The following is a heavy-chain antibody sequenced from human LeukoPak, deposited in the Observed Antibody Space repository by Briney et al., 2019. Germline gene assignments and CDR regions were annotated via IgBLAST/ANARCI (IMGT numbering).Heavy chain of an antibody. CDR2: INPSGGST. D-gene: IGHD3-22*01. J-gene: IGHJ3*02. Sequence: ASVKVSCKASGYTFTSYYMHWVRQAPGQGLEWMGIINPSGGSTSYAQKFQGRVTMTRDTSTSTVYMELSSLRSEDTAMYYCAYSGHYYDSSGHPHDAFDIWGQGTMVTVSS. CDR1: GYTFTSYY. V-gene: IGHV1-46*01. CDR3: AYSGHYYDSSGHPHDAFDI.